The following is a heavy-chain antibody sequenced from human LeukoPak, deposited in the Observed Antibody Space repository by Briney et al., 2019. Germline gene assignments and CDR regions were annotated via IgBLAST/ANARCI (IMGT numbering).Heavy chain of an antibody. D-gene: IGHD3-3*01. V-gene: IGHV4-4*07. J-gene: IGHJ3*02. Sequence: PSETLSLTCTVYGGSISSYYWSWIRQPAGKGLEWIGRIYTSGSTNYNPSLKSRVTMSVDTSKNQFSLKLSSVTAADTAVYYCARETSYDFWSGYPRGAFDIWGQGTMVTVSS. CDR3: ARETSYDFWSGYPRGAFDI. CDR1: GGSISSYY. CDR2: IYTSGST.